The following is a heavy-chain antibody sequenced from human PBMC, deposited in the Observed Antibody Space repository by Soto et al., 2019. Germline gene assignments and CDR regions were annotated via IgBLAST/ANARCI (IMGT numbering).Heavy chain of an antibody. D-gene: IGHD3-3*01. J-gene: IGHJ4*02. CDR3: ATSNYDFWSGYSDPYYFDY. Sequence: PSETLSLTCTVSGGSISSSSYYWGWIRQPPGKGLEWIGSIYYSGSTYYNPSLKSRVTISVDTSKNQFSLKLSSVTAADTAVYYCATSNYDFWSGYSDPYYFDYWGQGTLVTVS. CDR1: GGSISSSSYY. V-gene: IGHV4-39*01. CDR2: IYYSGST.